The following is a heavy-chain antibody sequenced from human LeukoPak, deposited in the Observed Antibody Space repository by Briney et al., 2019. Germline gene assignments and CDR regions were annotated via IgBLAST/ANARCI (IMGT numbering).Heavy chain of an antibody. D-gene: IGHD2-21*01. V-gene: IGHV3-30*02. Sequence: GGSLRLSCAASGFTFSSYGMHWVRQAPGKGLEWVAFIRYDGSNKYYADSVKGRFTISRDNSKNTLYLQMNSLRSEDTAVYYCAICGGDCYYFDYWGQGTLVTVSS. CDR2: IRYDGSNK. J-gene: IGHJ4*02. CDR3: AICGGDCYYFDY. CDR1: GFTFSSYG.